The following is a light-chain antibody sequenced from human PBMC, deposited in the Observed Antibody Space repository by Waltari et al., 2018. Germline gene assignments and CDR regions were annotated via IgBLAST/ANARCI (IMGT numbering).Light chain of an antibody. CDR2: DSS. J-gene: IGKJ3*01. V-gene: IGKV3-11*01. CDR3: QQRNNWPPFT. CDR1: QNIGND. Sequence: ETVLTQSPATLSLSPGERATLSCRASQNIGNDLAWYQQRPGQALRLLIYDSSTSATGIPARFSGSGSGTDFTLTISSLEPEDVATYFCQQRNNWPPFTFGPGTILDIK.